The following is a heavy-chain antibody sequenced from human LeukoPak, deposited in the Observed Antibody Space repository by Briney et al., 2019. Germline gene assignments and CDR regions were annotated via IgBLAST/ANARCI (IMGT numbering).Heavy chain of an antibody. D-gene: IGHD5-12*01. CDR2: IYYSGST. CDR1: GGSISSYY. J-gene: IGHJ6*02. V-gene: IGHV4-59*01. Sequence: SETLSLTCTVSGGSISSYYWSWIRQPPGKGLEWIGYIYYSGSTNYNPSLKSRVTISVDTSKNQFSLKLSSVTAADTAVYYCARDGGLRSYYYHGMDVWGQGTTVTVSS. CDR3: ARDGGLRSYYYHGMDV.